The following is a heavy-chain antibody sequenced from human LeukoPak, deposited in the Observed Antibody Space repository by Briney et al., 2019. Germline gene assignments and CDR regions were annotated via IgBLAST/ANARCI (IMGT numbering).Heavy chain of an antibody. CDR2: IYYSGST. D-gene: IGHD6-6*01. CDR3: ARGVAARVYYYYYMDV. Sequence: VKPSETLSLTCTVSGGSTSSYYWSWIRQPPGKGLEWIGYIYYSGSTNYNPSLKSRVTISVDTSKNQFSLKLSSVTAADTAVYYCARGVAARVYYYYYMDVWGKGTTVTVSS. V-gene: IGHV4-59*01. J-gene: IGHJ6*03. CDR1: GGSTSSYY.